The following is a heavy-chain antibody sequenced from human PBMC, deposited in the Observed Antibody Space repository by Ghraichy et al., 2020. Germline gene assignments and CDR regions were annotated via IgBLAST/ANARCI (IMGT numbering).Heavy chain of an antibody. V-gene: IGHV1-2*02. D-gene: IGHD2-2*01. CDR2: INPNSGGT. J-gene: IGHJ6*02. CDR1: GYTFTGYY. Sequence: KVSCKASGYTFTGYYMHWVRQAPGQGLEWMGWINPNSGGTNYAQKFQGRVTMTRDTSISTAYMELSRLRSDDTAVYYCARDPRIRYCSSTSCYGMDVWGQGTTVTVSS. CDR3: ARDPRIRYCSSTSCYGMDV.